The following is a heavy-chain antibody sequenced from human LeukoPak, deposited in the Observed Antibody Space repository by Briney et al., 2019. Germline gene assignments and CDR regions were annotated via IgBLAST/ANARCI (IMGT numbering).Heavy chain of an antibody. CDR2: IKSDGSN. D-gene: IGHD2-21*02. CDR3: ARGRRYCGGDCYVPYYFDY. CDR1: GFTFSSYW. J-gene: IGHJ4*02. V-gene: IGHV3-74*01. Sequence: GGSLRLSCAASGFTFSSYWMHWVRQAPGKGLVWVSRIKSDGSNYYADSVKGRFTIFRDNAKNTLYLQMNSLRAEDTAVYYCARGRRYCGGDCYVPYYFDYWGQGTLVTVSS.